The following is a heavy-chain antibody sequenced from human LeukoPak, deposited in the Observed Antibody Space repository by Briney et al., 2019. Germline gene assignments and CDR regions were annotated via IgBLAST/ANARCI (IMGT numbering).Heavy chain of an antibody. D-gene: IGHD3-3*01. CDR1: GFTSSSYW. CDR2: INNDGTYT. Sequence: GGSLRLSCAVSGFTSSSYWMHWVRQAPGKGLVWVSRINNDGTYTVYADSVKGRFTISRDNAKNTLYLQMNSLTAEDTAVYYCARDRVEWTPRFLVQYYYMDVWGKGTTVTVSS. CDR3: ARDRVEWTPRFLVQYYYMDV. J-gene: IGHJ6*03. V-gene: IGHV3-74*01.